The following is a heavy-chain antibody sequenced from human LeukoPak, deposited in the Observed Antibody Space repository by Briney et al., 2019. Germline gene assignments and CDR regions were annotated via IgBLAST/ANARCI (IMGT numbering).Heavy chain of an antibody. CDR3: ARSDDSSGSFDY. D-gene: IGHD3-22*01. V-gene: IGHV4-30-2*01. CDR1: GGSISSGGYS. Sequence: PSETLSLTCAVSGGSISSGGYSWSWIRQPPGKGLEWIGYIYHSGSTYYNPSLKSRVTISVDRSKNQFSLKLSSVTAADTAVYYCARSDDSSGSFDYWGQGTLVTVSS. J-gene: IGHJ4*02. CDR2: IYHSGST.